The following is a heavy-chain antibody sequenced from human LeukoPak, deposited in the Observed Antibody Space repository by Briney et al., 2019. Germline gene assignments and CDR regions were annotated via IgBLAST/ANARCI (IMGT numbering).Heavy chain of an antibody. D-gene: IGHD3-22*01. Sequence: PSETLSLTCTVSGGSISSSSYYWGWIRQPPGKGLEWIGSIYYSGSTYHNPSLKSRVTISVDTSKNQFSLKLSSVTAADTAVYYCARQRGYYDSSGTIFDYWGQGTLVTVSS. CDR2: IYYSGST. J-gene: IGHJ4*02. CDR1: GGSISSSSYY. V-gene: IGHV4-39*01. CDR3: ARQRGYYDSSGTIFDY.